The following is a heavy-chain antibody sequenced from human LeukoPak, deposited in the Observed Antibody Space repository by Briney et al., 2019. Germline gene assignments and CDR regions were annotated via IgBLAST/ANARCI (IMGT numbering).Heavy chain of an antibody. Sequence: SETLSLTCTVSGGSISSYYWSWIRQPPGKGLEWIGYIYYSGSTIYNPSLKSRVTISVDTSKNQFSLKLSSVTAADTAVYYCARSGSYYYDSSGSFFDYWGQGTLVTVSS. CDR1: GGSISSYY. D-gene: IGHD3-22*01. CDR2: IYYSGST. CDR3: ARSGSYYYDSSGSFFDY. J-gene: IGHJ4*02. V-gene: IGHV4-59*01.